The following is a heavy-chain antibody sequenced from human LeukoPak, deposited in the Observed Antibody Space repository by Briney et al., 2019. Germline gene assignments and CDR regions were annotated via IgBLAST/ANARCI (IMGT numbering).Heavy chain of an antibody. CDR3: LYGGYFQH. Sequence: GGSLRLPCAASGFTFSSYSMNWVRQAPGKGLEWVSYISSSSSTIYYADSVKGRFTISRDNAKNTLYLQMNSLRAEDTAVYFCLYGGYFQHWGQGTLVTVSS. CDR1: GFTFSSYS. D-gene: IGHD3-16*01. V-gene: IGHV3-48*04. CDR2: ISSSSSTI. J-gene: IGHJ1*01.